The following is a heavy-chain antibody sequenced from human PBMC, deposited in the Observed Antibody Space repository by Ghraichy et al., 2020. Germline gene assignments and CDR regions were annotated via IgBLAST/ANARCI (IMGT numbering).Heavy chain of an antibody. V-gene: IGHV4-59*01. Sequence: SETLSLTCNLNGRPLSSSSSGWIVHRPRQGLEWIGYIYYSGSTNYNPSLKSRVTISVDTSKNQFSLKLSSVTAADTAVYYFASLRTWDFWSGYYRDYYYYYYMDVLGKGTTVTVSS. D-gene: IGHD3-3*01. J-gene: IGHJ6*03. CDR3: ASLRTWDFWSGYYRDYYYYYYMDV. CDR2: IYYSGST. CDR1: GRPLSSSS.